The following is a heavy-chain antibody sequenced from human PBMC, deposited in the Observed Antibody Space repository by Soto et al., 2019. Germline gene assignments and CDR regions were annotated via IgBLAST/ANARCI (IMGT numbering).Heavy chain of an antibody. CDR1: GYSFTIYW. J-gene: IGHJ6*02. CDR3: ARYSADYYDILTGYYKGYYYGMDV. V-gene: IGHV5-51*01. Sequence: GESLKISCKGSGYSFTIYWIGWVRQMPGKGLEWMGIIYPGDSDTRYSPSFQGQVTISADKSISTAYLQWSSLKASDTAMYYCARYSADYYDILTGYYKGYYYGMDVWGQGTTVTVSS. D-gene: IGHD3-9*01. CDR2: IYPGDSDT.